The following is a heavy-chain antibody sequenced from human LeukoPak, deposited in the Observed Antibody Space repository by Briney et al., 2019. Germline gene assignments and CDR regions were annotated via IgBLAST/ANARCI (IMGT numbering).Heavy chain of an antibody. CDR1: GYTFTNYD. J-gene: IGHJ5*02. V-gene: IGHV1-8*02. Sequence: ASVKVSCKASGYTFTNYDIHWVRQATGHGPEWMGRMNPKSGFTGYAQKFRGRVTMTRDTSTSTAYMELSSLRSEDTAVYYCARGSKFDFWSGYHNWFDPWGQGTLVTVSS. CDR2: MNPKSGFT. D-gene: IGHD3-3*01. CDR3: ARGSKFDFWSGYHNWFDP.